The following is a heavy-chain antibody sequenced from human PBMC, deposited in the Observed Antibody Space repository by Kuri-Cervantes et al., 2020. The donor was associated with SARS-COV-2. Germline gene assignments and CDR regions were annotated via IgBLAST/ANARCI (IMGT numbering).Heavy chain of an antibody. D-gene: IGHD6-19*01. Sequence: SETLSLTCTVSGGSISSSSYYWGWIRQPPGKVLEWIGSIYYSGSTYYHPSLKSRVTISVDTSKNQFSLKLSSVTAADTAVYYCARHGDSGWYNYYYYMDVWGKGTTVTVSS. V-gene: IGHV4-39*01. CDR1: GGSISSSSYY. CDR2: IYYSGST. CDR3: ARHGDSGWYNYYYYMDV. J-gene: IGHJ6*03.